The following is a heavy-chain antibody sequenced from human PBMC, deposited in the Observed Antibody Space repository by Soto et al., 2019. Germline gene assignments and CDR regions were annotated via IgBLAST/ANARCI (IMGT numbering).Heavy chain of an antibody. D-gene: IGHD3-3*01. J-gene: IGHJ4*02. CDR2: INHSGST. CDR3: ARGHSVLRFLEWLLPFDY. CDR1: GGSFSGYY. Sequence: SETLSLTCAVYGGSFSGYYWSWIRQPPGKGLEWIGEINHSGSTNYNPSLKSRVTISVDTSKNQFSLKLSSVTAADTAVYYCARGHSVLRFLEWLLPFDYWGQGTLVTVYS. V-gene: IGHV4-34*01.